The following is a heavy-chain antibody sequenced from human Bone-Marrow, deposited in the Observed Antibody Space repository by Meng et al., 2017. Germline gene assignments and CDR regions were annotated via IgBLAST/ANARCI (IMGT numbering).Heavy chain of an antibody. J-gene: IGHJ4*02. CDR3: ARGAENFDY. CDR1: GFTFDDYA. V-gene: IGHV3-9*01. D-gene: IGHD6-19*01. CDR2: ISWDSNTI. Sequence: SLKISCAASGFTFDDYAMHWVRQAPGKGLEWVSGISWDSNTIDYADSVKGRFTISRDNAKNSLYLQMNSLRAEDTAVYYCARGAENFDYWGQGTLVTVSS.